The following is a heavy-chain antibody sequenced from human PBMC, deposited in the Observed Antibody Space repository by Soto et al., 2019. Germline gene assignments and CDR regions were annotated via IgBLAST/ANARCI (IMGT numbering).Heavy chain of an antibody. CDR1: GFTFSGYA. Sequence: EVQLLESGGGLVQPGGSLRLSCAASGFTFSGYAMSWVRQAPGKGLEWVSGISGSGDSTYYADSVKGRFTISRDNSKSTLYLQMNSLRADDTAVYYCAKSAGGYCSTTTCAGNFGYFDLWGRGTLVTVSS. D-gene: IGHD2-2*01. V-gene: IGHV3-23*01. CDR3: AKSAGGYCSTTTCAGNFGYFDL. J-gene: IGHJ2*01. CDR2: ISGSGDST.